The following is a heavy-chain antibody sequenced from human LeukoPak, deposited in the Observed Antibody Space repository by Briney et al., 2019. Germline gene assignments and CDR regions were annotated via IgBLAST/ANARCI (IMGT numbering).Heavy chain of an antibody. Sequence: ASVKVSCKASGYTFTGYYMHWVRQAPGQGLEWMGWINPNSGGTNYAQKFQGRVTMTRDTSISTAYMELSRLRSDDTAVYYCAREGAITMIVVETDFDYWGQGTLVTVSS. CDR3: AREGAITMIVVETDFDY. D-gene: IGHD3-22*01. J-gene: IGHJ4*02. V-gene: IGHV1-2*02. CDR1: GYTFTGYY. CDR2: INPNSGGT.